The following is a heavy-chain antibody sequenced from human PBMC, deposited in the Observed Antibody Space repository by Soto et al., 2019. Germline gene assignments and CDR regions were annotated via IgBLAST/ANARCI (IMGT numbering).Heavy chain of an antibody. Sequence: QVQLQESGPGLVKPSQTLSLTCTVSGGSISSGGYYWSWIRQHPGKGLEWIGYIYYNGSTYYNPSLKSRVTISVDTSKNQFSLKLSSVTAADTAVYYCAREVDHYDFWSGYYTGWFDPWGQGTLVTVSS. CDR2: IYYNGST. D-gene: IGHD3-3*01. CDR1: GGSISSGGYY. CDR3: AREVDHYDFWSGYYTGWFDP. J-gene: IGHJ5*02. V-gene: IGHV4-31*03.